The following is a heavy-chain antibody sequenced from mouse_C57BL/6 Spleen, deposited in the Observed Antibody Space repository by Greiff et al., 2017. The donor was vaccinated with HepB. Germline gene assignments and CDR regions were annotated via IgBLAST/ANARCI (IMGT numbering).Heavy chain of an antibody. J-gene: IGHJ2*01. Sequence: EVKLVESGGGLVQPGGSLKLSCAASGFTFSSYGMSWVRQTPDKRLELVATINSNGGSTYYPDSVKGRFTISRDKAKNTLYLQMRSLNSEDTAMYYCARMARTINWGQGTTLTVSS. CDR2: INSNGGST. CDR3: ARMARTIN. CDR1: GFTFSSYG. V-gene: IGHV5-6-3*01.